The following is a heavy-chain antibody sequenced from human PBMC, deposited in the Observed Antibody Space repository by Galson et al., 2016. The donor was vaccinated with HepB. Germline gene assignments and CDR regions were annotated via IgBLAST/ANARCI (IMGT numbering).Heavy chain of an antibody. V-gene: IGHV3-64*04. CDR1: GFTFNHYA. CDR3: AREDPNVAVAALDY. D-gene: IGHD6-19*01. CDR2: VSADGFAT. Sequence: SLRLSCAASGFTFNHYALHWVRQAPGKGLEYVSTVSADGFATYYADSVKGRFTISRDNSKNTQYLQMNSLRAEETAVYYCAREDPNVAVAALDYWGQGTLGTVS. J-gene: IGHJ4*02.